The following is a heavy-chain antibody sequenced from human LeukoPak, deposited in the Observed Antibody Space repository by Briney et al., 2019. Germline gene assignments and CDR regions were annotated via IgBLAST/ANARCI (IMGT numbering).Heavy chain of an antibody. Sequence: SETLSLTCTVSGGSISSYYWSWIRQPPGKGLEWIGYIYYSGSTNYNPSLKSRVTISVDTSKNQFSLKLSSVTAADTAVYYCARGVMGYCSGGSCHPDYFDYWGQGTLVTVSS. V-gene: IGHV4-59*08. J-gene: IGHJ4*02. D-gene: IGHD2-15*01. CDR1: GGSISSYY. CDR2: IYYSGST. CDR3: ARGVMGYCSGGSCHPDYFDY.